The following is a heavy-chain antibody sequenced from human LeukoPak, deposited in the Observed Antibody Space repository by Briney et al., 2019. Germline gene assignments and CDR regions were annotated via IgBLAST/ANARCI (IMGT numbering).Heavy chain of an antibody. V-gene: IGHV3-23*01. CDR2: ISGSDTGT. D-gene: IGHD6-13*01. CDR1: GFTFSAYA. CDR3: AKVPGYSSSWYLDY. Sequence: GGSLRLSCAASGFTFSAYAMSWVRQAPGKGLELVSAISGSDTGTYYADSVKGRFTISRDNSKNTLYLQMNRLRADDTAVYYCAKVPGYSSSWYLDYWGQGTLVTVSS. J-gene: IGHJ4*02.